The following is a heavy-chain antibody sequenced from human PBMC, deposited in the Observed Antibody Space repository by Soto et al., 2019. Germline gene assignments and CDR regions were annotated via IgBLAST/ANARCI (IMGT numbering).Heavy chain of an antibody. J-gene: IGHJ4*02. Sequence: QVQLVQSGAEMKKPGSPVKVSCQSSGGTFNTYAMNWVRQAPGQGPEWMGDISPMFGAANYAPKFQGRVTITADESTGTSYMQLSSLTSEDTALYFCAREVQVHTPAFVYWGQGTLVTVSS. CDR3: AREVQVHTPAFVY. CDR1: GGTFNTYA. V-gene: IGHV1-69*19. CDR2: ISPMFGAA. D-gene: IGHD3-10*01.